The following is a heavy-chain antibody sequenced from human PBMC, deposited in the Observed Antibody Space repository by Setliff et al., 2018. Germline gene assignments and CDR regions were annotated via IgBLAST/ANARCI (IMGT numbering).Heavy chain of an antibody. CDR2: MYGVGAT. CDR3: AKDRVNDGIWEFDS. V-gene: IGHV3-23*01. J-gene: IGHJ4*02. D-gene: IGHD1-20*01. Sequence: GGSLRLSCAASGFSINVYSMTWVRQAPGKGLECVSGMYGVGATFYADSVKGRFTISRDISENTLYLQMNSLRPEDTAVYYCAKDRVNDGIWEFDSWGQGLLVTVSS. CDR1: GFSINVYS.